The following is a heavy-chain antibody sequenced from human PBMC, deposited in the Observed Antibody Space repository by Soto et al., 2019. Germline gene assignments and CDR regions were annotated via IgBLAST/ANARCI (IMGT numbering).Heavy chain of an antibody. CDR2: ISGSGGST. Sequence: EVQLLESGGGLVQPGGSLRLSCAASGFTFSSYAMSWVRQAPGKGLEWVSAISGSGGSTYYADSVKGRFTISRDNSKNTLYLQMNSLRAEDTAVYHCAKHGDPGYYFDYWGQGTLVTVSS. V-gene: IGHV3-23*01. J-gene: IGHJ4*02. D-gene: IGHD4-17*01. CDR3: AKHGDPGYYFDY. CDR1: GFTFSSYA.